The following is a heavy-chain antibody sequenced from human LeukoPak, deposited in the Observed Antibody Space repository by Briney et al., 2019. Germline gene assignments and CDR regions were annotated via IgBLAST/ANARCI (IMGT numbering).Heavy chain of an antibody. CDR2: ISGSGGST. V-gene: IGHV3-23*01. Sequence: QPGGSLRLSCAASGFTFSSYGMSWVRQAPGKGLEWVSAISGSGGSTYYADSVKGRFTISRDNSKNTLYLQMNSLRPEDTAVYYCAKDRNWENYYYYYMDVWGKGTTVTISS. J-gene: IGHJ6*03. CDR3: AKDRNWENYYYYYMDV. CDR1: GFTFSSYG. D-gene: IGHD7-27*01.